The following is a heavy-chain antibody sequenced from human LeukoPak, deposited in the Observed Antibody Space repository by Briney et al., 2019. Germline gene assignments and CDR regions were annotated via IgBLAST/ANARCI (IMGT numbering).Heavy chain of an antibody. D-gene: IGHD3/OR15-3a*01. CDR3: ATIGTGDYRDDS. V-gene: IGHV3-74*01. Sequence: GGSLRLSCGASGFTFGTYWMHWVRQAPGKGLVWVSGINSDGGTTTYADSVKGRFTISRDNSKNTVYLQMSSLRAEDTALYYCATIGTGDYRDDSWGQGTLVTVSS. J-gene: IGHJ5*01. CDR2: INSDGGTT. CDR1: GFTFGTYW.